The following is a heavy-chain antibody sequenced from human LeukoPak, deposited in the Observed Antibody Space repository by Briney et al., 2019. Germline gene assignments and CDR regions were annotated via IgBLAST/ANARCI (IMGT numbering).Heavy chain of an antibody. V-gene: IGHV1-8*01. CDR2: MNPNSGNT. CDR3: ARVCSGGSCLLYYYYGMDV. J-gene: IGHJ6*02. CDR1: GYTFTSYD. D-gene: IGHD2-15*01. Sequence: GASVKVSCKASGYTFTSYDINWVRQATGQGLEWMGWMNPNSGNTGYAQKFQGRVTMTRNSSISTAYMEPCSLRSEDTAVYYCARVCSGGSCLLYYYYGMDVWGQGTTVTVSS.